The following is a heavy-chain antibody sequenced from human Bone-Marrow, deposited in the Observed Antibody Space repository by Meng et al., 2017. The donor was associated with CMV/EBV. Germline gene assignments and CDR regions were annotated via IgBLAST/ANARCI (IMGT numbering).Heavy chain of an antibody. D-gene: IGHD2-2*01. V-gene: IGHV4-39*07. CDR1: GGSISSSSYY. Sequence: GSLRLSCTVSGGSISSSSYYWGWIRQPPGKGLEWIGSIYYSGSTYYNPSLKSRVTISVDTSKNQFSLKLSSVTAADTAVYYCARIKYCSSTSCYHAFDIWGQGTMVTVSS. J-gene: IGHJ3*02. CDR2: IYYSGST. CDR3: ARIKYCSSTSCYHAFDI.